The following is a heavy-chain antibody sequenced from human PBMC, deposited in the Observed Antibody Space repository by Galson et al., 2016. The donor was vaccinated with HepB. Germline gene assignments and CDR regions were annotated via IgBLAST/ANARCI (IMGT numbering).Heavy chain of an antibody. CDR2: IHYIGTT. J-gene: IGHJ4*02. V-gene: IGHV4-31*11. CDR1: GTSVSSGGSY. CDR3: ARDRFYGNSGYYYESEY. D-gene: IGHD3-22*01. Sequence: LSLTCDVSGTSVSSGGSYWTWIRQPPGKGLEWIGNIHYIGTTKYNASLKSRLTISIDTSKNEVSLELTSVTAADTAVYYCARDRFYGNSGYYYESEYWGQGTLLTVSS.